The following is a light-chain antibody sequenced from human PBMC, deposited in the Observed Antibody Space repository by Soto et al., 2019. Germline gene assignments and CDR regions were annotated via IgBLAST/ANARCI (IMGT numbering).Light chain of an antibody. V-gene: IGKV3-20*01. CDR3: PQYGALPPT. Sequence: EIVLTQFPGALSLSPGERVTLSCRASQTVSNTYLAWYQQKSGQAPKFLIYGASNRATGIPDRFSGSGSGTDFTLTISRLETEDFAVYYCPQYGALPPTFDVGTKVEIK. CDR2: GAS. CDR1: QTVSNTY. J-gene: IGKJ4*01.